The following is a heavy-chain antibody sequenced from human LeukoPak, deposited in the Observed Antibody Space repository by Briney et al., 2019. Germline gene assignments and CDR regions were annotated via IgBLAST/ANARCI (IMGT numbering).Heavy chain of an antibody. J-gene: IGHJ6*03. V-gene: IGHV3-21*01. CDR1: GFTFSSYS. D-gene: IGHD2-15*01. Sequence: GGSLRLSCAASGFTFSSYSMNWVRQAPGKGLEWVSSISSSSSYIYYADSVKGRFTISRDNAKNSLYLQMNSLRAEDTAVYYCARVLAGGSCYLGCYYYMDVWGKGTTVTISS. CDR3: ARVLAGGSCYLGCYYYMDV. CDR2: ISSSSSYI.